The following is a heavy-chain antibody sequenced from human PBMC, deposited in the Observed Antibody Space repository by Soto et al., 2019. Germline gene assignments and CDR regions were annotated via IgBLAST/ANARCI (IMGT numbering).Heavy chain of an antibody. CDR3: ARLFRGYNWNYGQDY. J-gene: IGHJ4*02. Sequence: PSETLSLTCTVSGGSISSSSYYWGWIRQPPGKGLEWIGSIYYSGSTYYNPSLKSRVTISVDTSKNQFSLKLSSVTAADTAVYYCARLFRGYNWNYGQDYWGQGTLVTVSS. V-gene: IGHV4-39*01. CDR1: GGSISSSSYY. CDR2: IYYSGST. D-gene: IGHD1-7*01.